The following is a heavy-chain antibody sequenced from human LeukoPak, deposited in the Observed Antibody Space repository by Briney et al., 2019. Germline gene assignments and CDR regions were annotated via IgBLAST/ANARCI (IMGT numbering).Heavy chain of an antibody. Sequence: GGSLRLSCAASGFTFSSYGMHWVRQAPGKGPEWVAFIRYDGSNKYYADSVKGRFTISRDNSKNTLYLQMNSLRAEDTAVYYCAKDIALGRWPTGYFDYWGQGTLVTVSS. CDR1: GFTFSSYG. V-gene: IGHV3-30*02. CDR3: AKDIALGRWPTGYFDY. D-gene: IGHD1-1*01. CDR2: IRYDGSNK. J-gene: IGHJ4*02.